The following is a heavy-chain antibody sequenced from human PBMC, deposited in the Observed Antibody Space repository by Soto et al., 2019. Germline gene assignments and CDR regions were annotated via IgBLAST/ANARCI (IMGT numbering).Heavy chain of an antibody. CDR3: ARGHFDPDY. CDR1: GFTFSRYW. J-gene: IGHJ4*02. Sequence: PGGSLILSCAASGFTFSRYWMSWVRQAPGKGLEWVANIKQDGSEKYYVDSVKGRFTISRDNAKNSLYLQMNSLRAEDTAVYYCARGHFDPDYWGQGTLVTVSS. V-gene: IGHV3-7*02. D-gene: IGHD3-9*01. CDR2: IKQDGSEK.